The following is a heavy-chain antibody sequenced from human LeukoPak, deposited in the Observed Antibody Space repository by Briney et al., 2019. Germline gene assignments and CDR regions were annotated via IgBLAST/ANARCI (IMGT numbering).Heavy chain of an antibody. CDR1: GGTFISYA. D-gene: IGHD3-10*01. V-gene: IGHV1-69*13. CDR2: IIPIFGTA. CDR3: ARTYGSGSYLGGY. J-gene: IGHJ4*02. Sequence: SVKVSCKASGGTFISYAISWVRQAPGQGLEWMGGIIPIFGTANYAQKFQGRVTITADESTSTAYMELSSLRSEDTAVYYCARTYGSGSYLGGYWGQGTLVTVSS.